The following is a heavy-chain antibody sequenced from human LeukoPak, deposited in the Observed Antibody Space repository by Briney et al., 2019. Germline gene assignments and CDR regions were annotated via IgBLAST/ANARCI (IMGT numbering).Heavy chain of an antibody. CDR3: ARGIAAIGWTDY. CDR1: GGSISSYY. J-gene: IGHJ4*02. V-gene: IGHV4-39*07. Sequence: SETLSLTCTVSGGSISSYYWSWIRQPPGKGLEWIGSIYYSGSTYYNPSLKSRVTISVDTSKNQFSLKLSSVTAADTAVYYCARGIAAIGWTDYWGQGTLVTVSS. D-gene: IGHD6-13*01. CDR2: IYYSGST.